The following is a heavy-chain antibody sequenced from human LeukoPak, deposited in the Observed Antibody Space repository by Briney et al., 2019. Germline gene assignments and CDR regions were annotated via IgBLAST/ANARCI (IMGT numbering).Heavy chain of an antibody. Sequence: GRSLRLSCAASGFTFNIYAIHWVRQAPGKGLEWVAVISFAGGDKYYADSVKGRFTISRDNSKNTLFLQMNSLSAEDTAVYYCARSFYDYTVNDALDIWGQGTLVTVSS. D-gene: IGHD2/OR15-2a*01. J-gene: IGHJ3*02. CDR3: ARSFYDYTVNDALDI. CDR1: GFTFNIYA. CDR2: ISFAGGDK. V-gene: IGHV3-30-3*01.